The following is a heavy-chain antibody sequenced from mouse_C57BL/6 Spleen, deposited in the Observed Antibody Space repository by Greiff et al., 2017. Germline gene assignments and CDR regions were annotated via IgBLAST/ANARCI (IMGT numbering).Heavy chain of an antibody. V-gene: IGHV1-15*01. J-gene: IGHJ2*01. CDR3: TRYYYGSSYCDY. CDR2: IDPETGGT. D-gene: IGHD1-1*01. CDR1: GYTFTDYE. Sequence: QVQLKQSGAELVRPGASVTLSCKASGYTFTDYEMHWVKQTPVHGLEWIGAIDPETGGTAYNQKFKGKAILTADKSSSTAYMELRSLTSEDSAVYYCTRYYYGSSYCDYWGQGTTRTVSS.